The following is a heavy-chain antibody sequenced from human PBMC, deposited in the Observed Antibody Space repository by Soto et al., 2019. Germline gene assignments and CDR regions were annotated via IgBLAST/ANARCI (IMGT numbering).Heavy chain of an antibody. Sequence: PGGSLRLSCAASGFTFSSYAMSWVRQAPGKGLEWVSAISGSGGTTYYADSVKGRFTISRDNSKNTLYLQMNSLRAEDTAVYYCAKCSRSSYYDSSGYHWGQGTLVTVSS. CDR2: ISGSGGTT. CDR3: AKCSRSSYYDSSGYH. V-gene: IGHV3-23*01. J-gene: IGHJ4*02. CDR1: GFTFSSYA. D-gene: IGHD3-22*01.